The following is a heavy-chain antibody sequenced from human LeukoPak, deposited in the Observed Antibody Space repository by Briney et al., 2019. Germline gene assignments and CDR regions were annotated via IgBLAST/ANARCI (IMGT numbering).Heavy chain of an antibody. V-gene: IGHV3-23*01. CDR2: ISGSGGST. CDR1: GFTFSSYA. J-gene: IGHJ1*01. Sequence: GGSLRLSCAASGFTFSSYAMSWVRQAPGKGLEWVSAISGSGGSTYYADSVKGRFTISRDNSKNTLYLQMNSLRAEDTAVYYCAYDDSSGYYYEDQYFQHWGQGTLVTVSS. D-gene: IGHD3-22*01. CDR3: AYDDSSGYYYEDQYFQH.